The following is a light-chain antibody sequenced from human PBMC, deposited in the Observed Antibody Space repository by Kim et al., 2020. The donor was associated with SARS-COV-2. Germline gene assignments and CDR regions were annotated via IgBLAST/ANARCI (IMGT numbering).Light chain of an antibody. J-gene: IGKJ4*01. Sequence: EIVLTQSPGTLSLSPGDRATLSCRASETFDSSSLAWYQQKPGQAPRLLIYGASSRATGIPDRFSGSGSGTDFTLTISRLEPEDFAVYFCQQYDRSLSFGGGTKVDIK. CDR1: ETFDSSS. V-gene: IGKV3-20*01. CDR2: GAS. CDR3: QQYDRSLS.